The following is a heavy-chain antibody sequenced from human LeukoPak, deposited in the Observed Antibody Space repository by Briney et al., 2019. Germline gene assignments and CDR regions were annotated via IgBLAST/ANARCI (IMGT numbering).Heavy chain of an antibody. CDR2: ISSDGSNK. CDR1: GFAFSSYG. CDR3: AKFRDVSPYYYYYYGMDV. J-gene: IGHJ6*02. Sequence: GGSLRLSCAASGFAFSSYGMHWVRQAPGKGLEWVAVISSDGSNKYYADSVKGRFTISRDNSKNTLYLQMNSLRAEDTAVYYCAKFRDVSPYYYYYYGMDVWGQGTTVTVSS. V-gene: IGHV3-30*18.